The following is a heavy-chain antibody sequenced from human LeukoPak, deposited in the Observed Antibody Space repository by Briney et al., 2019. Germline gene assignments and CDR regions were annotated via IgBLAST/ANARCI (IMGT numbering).Heavy chain of an antibody. CDR2: IDNSGIT. D-gene: IGHD3-10*01. CDR3: ARRRGGYGSGELDY. J-gene: IGHJ4*02. Sequence: PSETLSLTCTVSGDSISSYYWTWIRQSPGKGLEWIGYIDNSGITNYDPSLMSRAAISVDTSKNEVSLKLTSVTAADTAVYYCARRRGGYGSGELDYWGQGTLVTVSS. CDR1: GDSISSYY. V-gene: IGHV4-59*01.